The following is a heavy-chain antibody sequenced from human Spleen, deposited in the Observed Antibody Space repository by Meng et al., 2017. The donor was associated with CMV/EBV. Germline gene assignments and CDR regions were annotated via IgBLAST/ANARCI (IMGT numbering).Heavy chain of an antibody. CDR3: ARCTIFGVVIS. Sequence: LTCAVYGGSFSGYYWSWIRQPPGKGLEWIGEINHSGSTNYNPSLKSRVTISVDTSKNQFSLKLSSVTAADTAVYYCARCTIFGVVISWGQGTLVTVSS. D-gene: IGHD3-3*01. V-gene: IGHV4-34*01. CDR1: GGSFSGYY. CDR2: INHSGST. J-gene: IGHJ4*02.